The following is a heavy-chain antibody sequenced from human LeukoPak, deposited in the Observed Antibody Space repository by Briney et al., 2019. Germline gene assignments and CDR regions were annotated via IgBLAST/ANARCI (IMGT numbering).Heavy chain of an antibody. CDR1: GGSFSGYY. Sequence: SETLSLTRAVYGGSFSGYYWSWIRQPPGKGLEWIGEINHSGSTNYNPSLKSRVTISVDTSKNQFSLKLSSVTAADTAVYYCAIIPYSGSNWFDPWGQGTLVTVSS. CDR3: AIIPYSGSNWFDP. D-gene: IGHD3-16*01. V-gene: IGHV4-34*01. J-gene: IGHJ5*02. CDR2: INHSGST.